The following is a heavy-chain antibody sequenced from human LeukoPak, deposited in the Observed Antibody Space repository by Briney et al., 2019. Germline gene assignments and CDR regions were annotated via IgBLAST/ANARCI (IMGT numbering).Heavy chain of an antibody. CDR2: ISAYNGNT. Sequence: ASVKVSCKASGYTFTSYGISWVRQAPGQGLEGMGWISAYNGNTNYAQKLQGRVTMTTDTSTSTAYMELRSLRSDDTAVYYCARDKSSSTSCCYDYWGQGTLVTVSS. CDR1: GYTFTSYG. V-gene: IGHV1-18*01. D-gene: IGHD2-2*01. CDR3: ARDKSSSTSCCYDY. J-gene: IGHJ4*02.